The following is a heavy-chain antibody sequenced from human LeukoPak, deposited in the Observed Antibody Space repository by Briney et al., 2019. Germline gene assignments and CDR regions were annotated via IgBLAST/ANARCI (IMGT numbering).Heavy chain of an antibody. D-gene: IGHD1-14*01. V-gene: IGHV3-23*01. Sequence: PGGSLRLSCAASGFTVSSNYMSWVRQAPGTGLEWVSTISGSGGTTYYADSVKGRLTTSRDNSKNTLYLQMNSLRPEDTAVYYCAKLHNLNCDYWGLGTLATVSS. J-gene: IGHJ4*02. CDR3: AKLHNLNCDY. CDR1: GFTVSSNY. CDR2: ISGSGGTT.